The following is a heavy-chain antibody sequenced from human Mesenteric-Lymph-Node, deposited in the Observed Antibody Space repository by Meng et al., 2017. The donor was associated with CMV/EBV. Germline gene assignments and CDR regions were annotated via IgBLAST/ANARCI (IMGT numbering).Heavy chain of an antibody. D-gene: IGHD6-6*01. CDR1: GFTFSSYA. J-gene: IGHJ4*02. CDR3: AKLYSSSSNGSGDY. CDR2: ISGSGGST. Sequence: SGFTFSSYAMSWVRQAPGKGLEWVSAISGSGGSTYYADSVKGRFTISRDNSKNTLYLQMNSLGAEDTAVYYCAKLYSSSSNGSGDYWGQGTLVTVSS. V-gene: IGHV3-23*01.